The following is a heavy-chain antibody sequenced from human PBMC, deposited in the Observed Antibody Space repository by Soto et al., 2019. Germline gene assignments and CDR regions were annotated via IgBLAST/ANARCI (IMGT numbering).Heavy chain of an antibody. Sequence: SVKVSCKASGGTFSSYAISWVRQAPGQELEWMGGIIPIFGTANYAQKFQGRVTITADESTSTAYMELSSLRSEDTAVYYCARDIAVPAAIDWFDPWGQGTLVTVSS. CDR3: ARDIAVPAAIDWFDP. J-gene: IGHJ5*02. D-gene: IGHD2-2*01. CDR1: GGTFSSYA. V-gene: IGHV1-69*13. CDR2: IIPIFGTA.